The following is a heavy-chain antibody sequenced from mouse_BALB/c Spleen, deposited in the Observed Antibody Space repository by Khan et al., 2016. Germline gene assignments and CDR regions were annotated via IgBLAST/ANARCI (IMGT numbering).Heavy chain of an antibody. CDR1: GYSITSGYY. V-gene: IGHV3-6*02. CDR2: ISYDGNN. D-gene: IGHD1-1*01. J-gene: IGHJ4*01. CDR3: AIFYYGSHYYSYVMAY. Sequence: EVQLQESGPGLVKPSQSLSLTCSVIGYSITSGYYWNWIRQFPGNKLEWMGYISYDGNNNYNPSLKNRISITRDTSTNQFFLKLNSVTTEDTATYYCAIFYYGSHYYSYVMAYWGQGTSVTVSS.